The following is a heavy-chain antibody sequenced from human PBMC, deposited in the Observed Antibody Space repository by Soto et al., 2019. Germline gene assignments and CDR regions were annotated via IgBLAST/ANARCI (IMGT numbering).Heavy chain of an antibody. V-gene: IGHV1-18*01. CDR2: ITANNVNT. J-gene: IGHJ4*02. CDR1: GYTFTSYG. Sequence: RASVKVSFKTSGYTFTSYGISWLRQAPGQGLEWMGWITANNVNTNYAQKFQGRVTMTTDTSTATAYMELRSLRSDDTAVYYCARDMGGYYFEPNDYWGQGTLVTVSS. D-gene: IGHD3-22*01. CDR3: ARDMGGYYFEPNDY.